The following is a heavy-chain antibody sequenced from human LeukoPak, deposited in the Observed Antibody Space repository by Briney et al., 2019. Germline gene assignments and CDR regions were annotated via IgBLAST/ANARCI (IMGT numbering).Heavy chain of an antibody. J-gene: IGHJ5*02. Sequence: PSETLSLTCAVYGGSFSGYYWSWIRQPPGKGLEWIGEINHSGSTNYNPSLKSRVTISVDTSKNQFSLKLSSVTAADTAMYYCARAVRPPGTTLWFDPWGQGTLVTVSS. V-gene: IGHV4-34*01. CDR3: ARAVRPPGTTLWFDP. D-gene: IGHD1-7*01. CDR2: INHSGST. CDR1: GGSFSGYY.